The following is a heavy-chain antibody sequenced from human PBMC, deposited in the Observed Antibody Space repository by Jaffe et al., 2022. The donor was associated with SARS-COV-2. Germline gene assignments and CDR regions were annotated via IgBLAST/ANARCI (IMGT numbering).Heavy chain of an antibody. J-gene: IGHJ2*01. CDR3: ARDPTFWYFDI. CDR1: GGSVTSPTDY. CDR2: IFYRGYP. V-gene: IGHV4-61*01. D-gene: IGHD1-1*01. Sequence: QVQLRESGPGLVKPSETLSLTCTVSGGSVTSPTDYWSWIRQSPEKGLEWIGNIFYRGYPDYNPSLKSRVTISLDTSKNQFSLKLKSVTAADTAVYYCARDPTFWYFDIWGRGSLVTVSS.